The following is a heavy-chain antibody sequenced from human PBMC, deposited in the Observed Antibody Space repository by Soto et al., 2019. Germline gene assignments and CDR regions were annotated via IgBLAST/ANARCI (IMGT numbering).Heavy chain of an antibody. CDR2: ISSSSSTI. CDR3: AKEDSSSWHYYYGMDV. Sequence: GGSLRLSCAASGFTFSSYSMNWVRQAPGKGLEWVSYISSSSSTIYYADSVKGRFTISRDNAKNSLYLQMNSLRAEDTAVYYCAKEDSSSWHYYYGMDVWGQGTTVTVS. V-gene: IGHV3-48*01. CDR1: GFTFSSYS. D-gene: IGHD6-13*01. J-gene: IGHJ6*02.